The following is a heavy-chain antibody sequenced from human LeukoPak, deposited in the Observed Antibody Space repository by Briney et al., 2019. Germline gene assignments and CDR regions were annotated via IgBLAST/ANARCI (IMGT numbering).Heavy chain of an antibody. V-gene: IGHV3-49*03. CDR2: IKSKTYDGTT. Sequence: PGGSLRLSCVSSGFTFGDYAMSWFRQAPGKGLEWVGFIKSKTYDGTTEYAESVKGRFTISRDDSKRTAYLQMSSLQTEDTAIYYCTRRQWLQIWKGAFDIWGQGTMVTVSS. CDR1: GFTFGDYA. CDR3: TRRQWLQIWKGAFDI. D-gene: IGHD5-24*01. J-gene: IGHJ3*02.